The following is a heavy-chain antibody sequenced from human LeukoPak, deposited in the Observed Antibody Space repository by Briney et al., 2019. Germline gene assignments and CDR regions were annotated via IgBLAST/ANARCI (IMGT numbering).Heavy chain of an antibody. Sequence: GGSLRLSCEASGFNVSTNYMSWVRQAPGKGLEWVSVIYSGGTTYYADAMQGRFTISRDISKNTVYLQLTSLRVEDTAVYYCAKDQGGSSYSFDYWGRGTLVTVSS. V-gene: IGHV3-66*01. CDR3: AKDQGGSSYSFDY. CDR1: GFNVSTNY. D-gene: IGHD5-18*01. J-gene: IGHJ4*02. CDR2: IYSGGTT.